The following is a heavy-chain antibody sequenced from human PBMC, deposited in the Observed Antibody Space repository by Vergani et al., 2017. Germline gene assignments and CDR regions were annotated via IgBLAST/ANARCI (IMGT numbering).Heavy chain of an antibody. Sequence: QVQLQQWGAGLLKPSETLSLTCAVYGGSFSGYYWSWIRQPPGKGLEWIGEINHSGSTNYNPSLKSRVTISVDTSKNQFSLKLSSVTAADTAVYYCARALGSITIFGVVTGGTYNWFDPWGQGTLVTVSS. CDR3: ARALGSITIFGVVTGGTYNWFDP. CDR1: GGSFSGYY. V-gene: IGHV4-34*01. D-gene: IGHD3-3*01. CDR2: INHSGST. J-gene: IGHJ5*02.